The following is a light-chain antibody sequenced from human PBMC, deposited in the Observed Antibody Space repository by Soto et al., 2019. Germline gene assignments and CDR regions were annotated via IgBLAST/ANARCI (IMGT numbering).Light chain of an antibody. CDR2: GAS. J-gene: IGKJ5*01. V-gene: IGKV3-20*01. CDR3: QPYGSSPQT. CDR1: QSVSSSY. Sequence: EIVLTQSPGTLSLSPGERATLSCRASQSVSSSYLAWYQQKHGQAPRLLIYGASSRATGIPDRFSGSGSGTDFTLTISRLEPEDFAVYYCQPYGSSPQTFGQGTRLEIK.